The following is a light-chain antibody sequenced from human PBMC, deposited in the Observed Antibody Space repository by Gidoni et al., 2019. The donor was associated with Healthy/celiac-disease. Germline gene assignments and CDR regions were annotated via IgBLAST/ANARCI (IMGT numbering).Light chain of an antibody. CDR2: EVS. CDR1: SSDVGGYNY. Sequence: QSALTQPASVSGSPGQSNTISCTGTSSDVGGYNYVSWYQQHPGKAPKLMIYEVSNRPSGVSNRFSGSKSGNTASLTISGLQAEDEADYYCSSYTSSSTLDYVFGTGTKVTVL. CDR3: SSYTSSSTLDYV. J-gene: IGLJ1*01. V-gene: IGLV2-14*01.